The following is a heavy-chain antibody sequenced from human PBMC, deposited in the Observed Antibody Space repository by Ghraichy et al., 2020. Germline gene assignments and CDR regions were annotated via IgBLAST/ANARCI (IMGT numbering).Heavy chain of an antibody. Sequence: GESLNISCKGSGYSFTSYWIGWVRQMPGKGLEWMGIIYPGDSDTRYSPSFQGQVTISADKSISTAYLQWSSLKASDTAMYYCARQILTGYDPRGDAFDIWGQGTMVTVSS. V-gene: IGHV5-51*01. D-gene: IGHD3-9*01. CDR1: GYSFTSYW. J-gene: IGHJ3*02. CDR3: ARQILTGYDPRGDAFDI. CDR2: IYPGDSDT.